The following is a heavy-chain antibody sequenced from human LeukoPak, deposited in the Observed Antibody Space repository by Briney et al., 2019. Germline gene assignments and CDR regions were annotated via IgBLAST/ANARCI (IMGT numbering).Heavy chain of an antibody. CDR3: ARDYRGIRRAGHGFDI. CDR2: IYHSGST. V-gene: IGHV4-38-2*02. J-gene: IGHJ3*02. CDR1: DYSISSDYF. D-gene: IGHD3-10*01. Sequence: SETLSLTCAVSDYSISSDYFWGWIRQPPGKGLEWIGNIYHSGSTYYNPSLKSRVTISVDTSKNQFSLNLSSVTAADTAVYYCARDYRGIRRAGHGFDIWGQGTMGTVSS.